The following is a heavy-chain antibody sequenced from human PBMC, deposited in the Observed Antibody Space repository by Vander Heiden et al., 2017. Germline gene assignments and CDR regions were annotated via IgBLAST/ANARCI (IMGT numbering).Heavy chain of an antibody. D-gene: IGHD3-22*01. CDR1: GFTLSSNG. CDR2: IWYDGSNK. CDR3: ARVPYDSSGYLYDFDY. J-gene: IGHJ4*02. V-gene: IGHV3-33*01. Sequence: QVPLVVSGGCVVHPGSSLRLSCSASGFTLSSNGMHWVRQAPGKGLEWVAVIWYDGSNKYYADSVKGRFTISRDNSKNTLYLQMNSLRAEDTAVYYCARVPYDSSGYLYDFDYWGQGTLVTVSS.